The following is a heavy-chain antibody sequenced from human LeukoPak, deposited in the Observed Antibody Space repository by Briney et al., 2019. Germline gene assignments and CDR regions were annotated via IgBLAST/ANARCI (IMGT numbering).Heavy chain of an antibody. J-gene: IGHJ4*02. CDR1: GGSISSGGYY. CDR3: ARDRGPGYSSGSLDY. D-gene: IGHD6-19*01. CDR2: IYYSGST. Sequence: SETLSLTCTVSGGSISSGGYYWSWIRQHPGKGLEWIGYIYYSGSTYYNPSLKSRVTISVDTSKNQFSLKLSSVTAADTAVYYCARDRGPGYSSGSLDYWGQGTLVTVSS. V-gene: IGHV4-31*03.